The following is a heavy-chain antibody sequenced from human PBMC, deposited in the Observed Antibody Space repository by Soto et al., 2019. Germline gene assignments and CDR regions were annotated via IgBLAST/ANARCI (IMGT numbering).Heavy chain of an antibody. Sequence: GESLKISCKGSGYSFTSYWIGWVRQMPGKGLEWMGIIYPGDSDTRYSPSFQGQVTISADKSISTAYLQWSSLKASDTAMYYCAGANSSSWYPGAFDICGQGTMVTVSS. CDR2: IYPGDSDT. D-gene: IGHD6-13*01. V-gene: IGHV5-51*01. J-gene: IGHJ3*02. CDR3: AGANSSSWYPGAFDI. CDR1: GYSFTSYW.